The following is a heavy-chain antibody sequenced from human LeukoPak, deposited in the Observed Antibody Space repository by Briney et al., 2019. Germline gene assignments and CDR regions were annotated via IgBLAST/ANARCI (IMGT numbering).Heavy chain of an antibody. V-gene: IGHV3-30*18. CDR1: GFTFSSYG. Sequence: GGSLRLSCAASGFTFSSYGMHWVRQAPGKGLEWVAVISYDGSNKYYADSVKGRFTISRDNSKNTLYLKMNSLRAEDTAVYYCAKDLTDYGGNPWGDYYGMDVWGQGTTVAVSS. J-gene: IGHJ6*02. CDR3: AKDLTDYGGNPWGDYYGMDV. D-gene: IGHD4-23*01. CDR2: ISYDGSNK.